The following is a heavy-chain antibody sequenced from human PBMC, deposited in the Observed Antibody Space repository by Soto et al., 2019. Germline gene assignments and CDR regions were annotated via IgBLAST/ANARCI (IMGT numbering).Heavy chain of an antibody. CDR2: IIPIFGTA. Sequence: SVKVSCKASGGTFSSYAISWVRQTPGQGLEWMGGIIPIFGTANYAQKFQGRVTITADESTSTAYMELSSLRSEDTAVYYCARAPDDSSGNYYDVFDYWGQGTLVTVSS. J-gene: IGHJ4*02. CDR1: GGTFSSYA. V-gene: IGHV1-69*13. D-gene: IGHD3-22*01. CDR3: ARAPDDSSGNYYDVFDY.